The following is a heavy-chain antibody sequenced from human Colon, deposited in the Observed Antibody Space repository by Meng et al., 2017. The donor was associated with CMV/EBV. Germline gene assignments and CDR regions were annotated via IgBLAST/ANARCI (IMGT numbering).Heavy chain of an antibody. J-gene: IGHJ4*02. CDR2: IYPQDGGT. D-gene: IGHD6-13*01. V-gene: IGHV1-2*02. CDR3: VRESWYFDF. CDR1: GYTFTANH. Sequence: QVQLVQSGTEVKKPGASVKVSGKTSGYTFTANHVHWVRQAPGQGLEWMGWIYPQDGGTYFAQKFQDRVTLTRDTSITTAYMELSGLTSDDTAIYYCVRESWYFDFWGEGTLVTVSS.